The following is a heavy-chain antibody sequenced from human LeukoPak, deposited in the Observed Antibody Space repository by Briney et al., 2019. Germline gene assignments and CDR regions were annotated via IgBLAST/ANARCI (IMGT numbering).Heavy chain of an antibody. CDR2: INHSGST. D-gene: IGHD3-22*01. CDR1: GGSFSGYY. J-gene: IGHJ4*02. V-gene: IGHV4-34*01. Sequence: PSETLSLTCAVYGGSFSGYYWSWIRQPPGKGLEWIGEINHSGSTNYNPSLKSRVTISVDTSKNQFSLKLSSVTAADTAVYYCATPHYYDSSGYYYVFDYWGQGTLVTVSS. CDR3: ATPHYYDSSGYYYVFDY.